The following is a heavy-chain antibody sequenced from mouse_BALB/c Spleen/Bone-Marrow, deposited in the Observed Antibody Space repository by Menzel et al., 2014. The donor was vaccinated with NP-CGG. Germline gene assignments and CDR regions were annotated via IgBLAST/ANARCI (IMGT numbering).Heavy chain of an antibody. CDR2: TNPESSTI. D-gene: IGHD1-2*01. V-gene: IGHV4-1*02. Sequence: VQLKESGGGLVQPGGSLKLSCAVSGFDFSGYWMSWVRQAPGRGLEWIGETNPESSTINYTPSLKDKFSISRDNAKNTLYLQMSKVRSEDTALYYCARHYYYGYVDYWGQGTSVTVSS. CDR3: ARHYYYGYVDY. J-gene: IGHJ4*01. CDR1: GFDFSGYW.